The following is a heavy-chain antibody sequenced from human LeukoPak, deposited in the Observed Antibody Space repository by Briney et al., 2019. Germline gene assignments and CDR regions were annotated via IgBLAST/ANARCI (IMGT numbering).Heavy chain of an antibody. CDR1: GGSISGYY. CDR3: ARIRFVFDP. J-gene: IGHJ5*02. V-gene: IGHV4-38-2*02. D-gene: IGHD3-10*01. CDR2: IYHSGST. Sequence: KSSETLSLTCTVYGGSISGYYWSWIRQPPGKGLEWIGSIYHSGSTYYNPSLKSRVTISVDTSKNQFSLKLSSVTAADTAVYYCARIRFVFDPWGQGTLVTVSS.